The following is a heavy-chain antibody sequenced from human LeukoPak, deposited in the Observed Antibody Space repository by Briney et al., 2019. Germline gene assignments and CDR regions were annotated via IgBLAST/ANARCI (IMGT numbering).Heavy chain of an antibody. D-gene: IGHD4-17*01. CDR2: IYYSGST. CDR3: ARDYGDYKGWFDP. V-gene: IGHV4-31*03. CDR1: GGSISSGGYY. Sequence: PSETLSLTCTVSGGSISSGGYYWSWIRQHPGKGLEWIGYIYYSGSTYYNPSLKSRVTISVDTSKNQFSLKLSSVTAADTAVYYCARDYGDYKGWFDPWGQGTLVTVSS. J-gene: IGHJ5*02.